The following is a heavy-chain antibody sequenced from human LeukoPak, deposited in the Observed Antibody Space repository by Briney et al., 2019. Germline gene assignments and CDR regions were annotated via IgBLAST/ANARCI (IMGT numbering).Heavy chain of an antibody. D-gene: IGHD3-22*01. Sequence: SETLSLTCTVSGGSIRSGSHYWVWIRQPPGKGLEWIGSIYYSGSTYYNSSLENRVTISVDTSKNHFSLRLRSLSAADTSVYYCAKRDDSGGNLVDLWGQGTLVTVSS. J-gene: IGHJ4*02. CDR1: GGSIRSGSHY. CDR2: IYYSGST. V-gene: IGHV4-39*02. CDR3: AKRDDSGGNLVDL.